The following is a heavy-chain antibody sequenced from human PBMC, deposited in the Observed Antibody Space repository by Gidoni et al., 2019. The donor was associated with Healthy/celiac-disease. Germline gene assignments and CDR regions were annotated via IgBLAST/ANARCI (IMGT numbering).Heavy chain of an antibody. CDR2: IIPIFGTA. Sequence: QVQLVQSGAEVKKPGSSVKVSCKASGGTFRSYAISWVRQAPGQGLEWMGGIIPIFGTANYAQKFQGRVTITADESTSTAYMELSSLRSEDTAVFYCARQRTYYYDSSGYYAAFDIWGQGTMVTVSS. D-gene: IGHD3-22*01. V-gene: IGHV1-69*01. CDR1: GGTFRSYA. J-gene: IGHJ3*02. CDR3: ARQRTYYYDSSGYYAAFDI.